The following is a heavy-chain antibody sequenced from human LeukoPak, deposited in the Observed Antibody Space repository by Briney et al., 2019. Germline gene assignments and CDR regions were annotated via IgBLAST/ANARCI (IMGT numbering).Heavy chain of an antibody. CDR1: GFTFNSDA. Sequence: GGSLRLSCAASGFTFNSDAMTWVRQAPEKGLEWVSSITVSGVDTYYADSVKGRFTISRDNSKNTLFLQMNSLRAEDTAVYYCAKGSRGSYHYWGQGTLVTVSS. D-gene: IGHD1-26*01. J-gene: IGHJ4*02. CDR3: AKGSRGSYHY. CDR2: ITVSGVDT. V-gene: IGHV3-23*01.